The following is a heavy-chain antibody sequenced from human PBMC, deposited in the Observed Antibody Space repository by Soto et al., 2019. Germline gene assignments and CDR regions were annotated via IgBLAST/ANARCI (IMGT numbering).Heavy chain of an antibody. V-gene: IGHV4-59*01. J-gene: IGHJ4*02. D-gene: IGHD2-21*02. CDR2: ISYSGST. CDR3: ARGLVVTALDY. CDR1: GGSISSYY. Sequence: QVQLQESGPGLVKPSETLSLTCTVSGGSISSYYWSWIRQPPGKGLEWIGYISYSGSTNYNPSLKSRVTMSVDPSKIQFSLKLSSVTAADTAVFYCARGLVVTALDYWGQGTLVTVSS.